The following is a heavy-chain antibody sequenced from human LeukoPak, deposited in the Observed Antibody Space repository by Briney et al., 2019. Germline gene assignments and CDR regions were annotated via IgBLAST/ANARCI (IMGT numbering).Heavy chain of an antibody. J-gene: IGHJ4*02. V-gene: IGHV4-34*01. CDR3: ARDKGTYYYDSSGKLQYYFDY. CDR2: INHSGST. Sequence: SETLSLTCAVYGGSFSGYYWSWIRQPPGKGLEWIGEINHSGSTNYNPSLRSRVTISVDTSKNQFSLKLSSVTAADTAVYYCARDKGTYYYDSSGKLQYYFDYWGQGTLVTVSS. CDR1: GGSFSGYY. D-gene: IGHD3-22*01.